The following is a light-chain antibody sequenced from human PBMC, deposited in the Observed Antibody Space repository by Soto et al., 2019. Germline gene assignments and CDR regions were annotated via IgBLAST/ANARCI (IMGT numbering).Light chain of an antibody. CDR1: ETTANY. CDR2: SAS. CDR3: QQTYISPPT. J-gene: IGKJ4*01. Sequence: DIQMTQSPSSLSASVGDRVTITCRASETTANYLNSYQHKPGKAPKLLIHSASSLQSGVPSRFSGRGSGTDFTLTINSLQPEDFATYSCQQTYISPPTFGGGTKVDIK. V-gene: IGKV1-39*01.